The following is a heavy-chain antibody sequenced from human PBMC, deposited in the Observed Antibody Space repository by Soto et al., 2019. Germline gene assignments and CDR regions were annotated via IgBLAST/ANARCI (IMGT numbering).Heavy chain of an antibody. Sequence: QVQLVESGGGVVQPGRSLRLSCAASGFTFSSYGMHWVRQAPGKGLEWVAVISYDGSNKYYADSMKGRFTISRDNSKNTLYLQMNSLRAEDTAVYYCAKDRSSSYFDYWGQGTLVTVSS. CDR2: ISYDGSNK. J-gene: IGHJ4*02. CDR1: GFTFSSYG. CDR3: AKDRSSSYFDY. V-gene: IGHV3-30*18. D-gene: IGHD6-6*01.